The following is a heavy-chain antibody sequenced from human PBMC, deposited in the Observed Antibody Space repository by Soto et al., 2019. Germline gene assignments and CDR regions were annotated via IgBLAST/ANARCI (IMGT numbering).Heavy chain of an antibody. CDR3: ARGLGGRYSSSWQSYYYYGMDV. CDR2: INHSGST. CDR1: GGSFSGYY. V-gene: IGHV4-34*01. Sequence: PSETLSLTRAVYGGSFSGYYWSWIRQPPGKGLEWIGKINHSGSTNYNPSLKSRVTISVDTSKNQFSLKLSSVTAADTAVYYCARGLGGRYSSSWQSYYYYGMDVWGQGTTVTVSS. J-gene: IGHJ6*02. D-gene: IGHD6-13*01.